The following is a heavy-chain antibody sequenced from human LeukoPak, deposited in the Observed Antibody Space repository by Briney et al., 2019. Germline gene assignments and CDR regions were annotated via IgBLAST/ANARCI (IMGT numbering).Heavy chain of an antibody. CDR3: ARGTLNIPGEHGAFDY. CDR1: GFTFSSYE. D-gene: IGHD1-14*01. Sequence: GGSLRLSCAASGFTFSSYEMNWVRQAPGKGLEWVSSISTSSSYIHYADSVKGRFTISRDNAKNSLYLQMNSLRAEDTAVYYCARGTLNIPGEHGAFDYWGQGTLVTVSS. J-gene: IGHJ4*02. CDR2: ISTSSSYI. V-gene: IGHV3-21*01.